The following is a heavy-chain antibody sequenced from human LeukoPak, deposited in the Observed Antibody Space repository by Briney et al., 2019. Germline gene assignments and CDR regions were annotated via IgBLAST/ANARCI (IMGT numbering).Heavy chain of an antibody. CDR2: IKQDGGLK. J-gene: IGHJ4*02. CDR3: ARFAKGYGSGDIDY. CDR1: GFTFSRCW. D-gene: IGHD3-10*01. Sequence: GGSLRLSCAASGFTFSRCWMSWVGQAPGKGLEWVANIKQDGGLKHYADSVKGRFTISRDNANNSLYLQMNSLRAEDTAVYFCARFAKGYGSGDIDYWGQGTLVTVSS. V-gene: IGHV3-7*03.